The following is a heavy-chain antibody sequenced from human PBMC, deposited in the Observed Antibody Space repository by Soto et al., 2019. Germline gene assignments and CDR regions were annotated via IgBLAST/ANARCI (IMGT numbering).Heavy chain of an antibody. CDR3: ASQRTKITVIVPGPAYFDY. CDR1: GVYISGSRYY. V-gene: IGHV4-39*01. D-gene: IGHD3-22*01. J-gene: IGHJ4*02. Sequence: SETRSLTCTVYGVYISGSRYYWGWIRQHPGKGLEWIGSIYYSGRTYYNPSRKSRVTISVDTSKNQFSLKLSSVTAADTAVYYCASQRTKITVIVPGPAYFDYWGQGTLVTVSS. CDR2: IYYSGRT.